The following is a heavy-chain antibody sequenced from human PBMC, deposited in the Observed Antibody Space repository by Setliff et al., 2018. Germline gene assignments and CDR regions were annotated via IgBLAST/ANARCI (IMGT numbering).Heavy chain of an antibody. CDR3: ARGRDGYNSNAFEI. D-gene: IGHD5-12*01. J-gene: IGHJ3*02. V-gene: IGHV1-69*11. Sequence: ASVKVSCKASGVAFSSYALTWVRQAPGQGLEWMGRIIPVIDTTDYAENFQGRVTITADESTKTAYMELSSLRSEDTAIYYCARGRDGYNSNAFEIWGQGTMVTVSS. CDR2: IIPVIDTT. CDR1: GVAFSSYA.